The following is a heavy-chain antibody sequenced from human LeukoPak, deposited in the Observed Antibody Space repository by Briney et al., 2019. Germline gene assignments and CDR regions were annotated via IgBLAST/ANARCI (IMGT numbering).Heavy chain of an antibody. J-gene: IGHJ3*02. D-gene: IGHD3-9*01. Sequence: PGRSLRLSCVVSGFTFSSSHWVRQAPGQGLEWVAVISYGGSKKYYEDSVKGRFTNSRDSSKNTLYLQVNSLRAGDTALYYCAKEYDRVHDAFDIWGQGTMVTVSS. CDR2: ISYGGSKK. V-gene: IGHV3-30*18. CDR1: GFTFSSS. CDR3: AKEYDRVHDAFDI.